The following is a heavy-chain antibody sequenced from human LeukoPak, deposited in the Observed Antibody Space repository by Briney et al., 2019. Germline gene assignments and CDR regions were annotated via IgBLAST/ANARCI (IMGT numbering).Heavy chain of an antibody. D-gene: IGHD3-22*01. CDR3: AKGVDDSSGYYYTLGY. Sequence: PGGSLRLSCAASGFIFSDYGMHWVRQAPGKGLEWLAVISYDGSDKYYAASVEGRFTISRDNSKNTLYLQMNSLRAEDTAVYYCAKGVDDSSGYYYTLGYWGQGTLVTVSS. J-gene: IGHJ4*02. V-gene: IGHV3-30*18. CDR1: GFIFSDYG. CDR2: ISYDGSDK.